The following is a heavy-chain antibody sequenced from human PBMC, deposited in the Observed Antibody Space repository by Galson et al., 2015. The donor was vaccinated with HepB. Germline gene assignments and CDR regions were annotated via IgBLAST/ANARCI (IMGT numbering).Heavy chain of an antibody. J-gene: IGHJ4*02. CDR2: TYFMSKWYY. D-gene: IGHD2-2*01. CDR1: EDSVSGNIVP. CDR3: AGAGYCRSTYCFFAY. V-gene: IGHV6-1*01. Sequence: CAISEDSVSGNIVPWNWIRQSPSRGLEWLGRTYFMSKWYYDYAVSVKSRITINPDTSENQFSLQLHSVTPEDTAVYYCAGAGYCRSTYCFFAYWGQGTLVTVSS.